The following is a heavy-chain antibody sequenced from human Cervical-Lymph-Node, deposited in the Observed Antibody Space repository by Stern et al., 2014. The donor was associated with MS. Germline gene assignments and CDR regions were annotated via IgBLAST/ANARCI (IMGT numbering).Heavy chain of an antibody. D-gene: IGHD6-19*01. Sequence: EVQLLESGGGLVQPGGFLRLSCTASGFIFSDYAMTWVRQAPGKRLAWVSSISGSGGSTVYADSVKGRSTISRDNSKSTFYLQMGSLRAEDTARYYCAKGRTVTGTGYGVDVWGQWTTVTVSS. CDR1: GFIFSDYA. V-gene: IGHV3-23*01. J-gene: IGHJ6*02. CDR2: ISGSGGST. CDR3: AKGRTVTGTGYGVDV.